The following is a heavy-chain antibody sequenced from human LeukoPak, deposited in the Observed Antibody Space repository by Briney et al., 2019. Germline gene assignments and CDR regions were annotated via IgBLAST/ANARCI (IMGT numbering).Heavy chain of an antibody. Sequence: GASVKVSCKASGYTFTGYYMHWVRQAPGQGLEWMGWINPNSSGTNYAQKFQGRVTMTRDTSISTAYMELSRLRSDDTAVYYCARDYYGLPNYYYYMDVWGKGTTVTVSS. CDR2: INPNSSGT. V-gene: IGHV1-2*02. CDR3: ARDYYGLPNYYYYMDV. CDR1: GYTFTGYY. J-gene: IGHJ6*03. D-gene: IGHD3-22*01.